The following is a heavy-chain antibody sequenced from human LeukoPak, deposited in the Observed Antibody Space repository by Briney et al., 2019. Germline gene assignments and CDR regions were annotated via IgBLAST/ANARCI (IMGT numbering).Heavy chain of an antibody. J-gene: IGHJ3*01. CDR2: IYPGDSDT. CDR1: GYSFTSYW. CDR3: ARKPTYCSSTSCYVDAFDV. V-gene: IGHV5-51*01. Sequence: GESLKISCKGSGYSFTSYWIGWVRQMPGKGLEWMGIIYPGDSDTRYSPSFQGQVTISADKSISTAYLQWSSLEASDSAMYYCARKPTYCSSTSCYVDAFDVWGQGTMVTVSS. D-gene: IGHD2-2*01.